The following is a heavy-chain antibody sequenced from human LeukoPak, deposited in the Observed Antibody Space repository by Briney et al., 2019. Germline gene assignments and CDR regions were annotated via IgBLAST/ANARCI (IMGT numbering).Heavy chain of an antibody. CDR2: IYHSGIT. Sequence: SETLSLTCAVSGGSISNNNWWTWVRQPPGKGLEWIGEIYHSGITNYNPSLKSRVAISVDRSKSQFSLKLSSVTAADTAVYYCARVHDSSGPFDYWGQGTLVTVSS. CDR1: GGSISNNNW. D-gene: IGHD3-22*01. V-gene: IGHV4-4*02. J-gene: IGHJ4*02. CDR3: ARVHDSSGPFDY.